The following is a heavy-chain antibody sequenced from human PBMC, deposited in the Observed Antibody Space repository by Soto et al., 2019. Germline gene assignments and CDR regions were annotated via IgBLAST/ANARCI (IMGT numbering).Heavy chain of an antibody. V-gene: IGHV1-2*04. CDR2: INPNSGGT. CDR1: GYTFTGYY. J-gene: IGHJ6*02. D-gene: IGHD2-2*01. CDR3: AREDIVLVPAAHYYYYYGMDV. Sequence: ASVKVSCKASGYTFTGYYMHWVRQAPGQGLEWMGWINPNSGGTNYAQKFQGWVTMTRDTSIGTAYMELSRLRSDDTAVYYCAREDIVLVPAAHYYYYYGMDVWGQGTTVTVSS.